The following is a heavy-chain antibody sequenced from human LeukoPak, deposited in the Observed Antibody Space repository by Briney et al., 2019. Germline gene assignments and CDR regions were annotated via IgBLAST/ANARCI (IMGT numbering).Heavy chain of an antibody. V-gene: IGHV3-66*01. D-gene: IGHD4-23*01. J-gene: IGHJ3*02. CDR2: IYSGGST. Sequence: PGGSLTLSCAASGFTVSSNYMSWVRQAPGKGLEWVSVIYSGGSTYYADSVKGRFTISRDNSKNSLYLQMNSLRVEDTALYYCARVRSVGGNPHAFNIWGQGTMVTVSS. CDR1: GFTVSSNY. CDR3: ARVRSVGGNPHAFNI.